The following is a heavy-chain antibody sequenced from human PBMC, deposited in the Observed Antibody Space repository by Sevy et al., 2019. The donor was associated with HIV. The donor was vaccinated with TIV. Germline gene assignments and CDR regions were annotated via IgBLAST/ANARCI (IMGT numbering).Heavy chain of an antibody. CDR1: GDSISGYY. Sequence: SETLSLTCTVFGDSISGYYWSWIRQSPGKGLQWIGYIYYNGRTNYDPSLKSRVTISTDTSKNQFSLKLSSVTAADTAIYYCARAAANYYYAIDVWGQGTTVTVSS. CDR2: IYYNGRT. V-gene: IGHV4-59*01. CDR3: ARAAANYYYAIDV. J-gene: IGHJ6*02.